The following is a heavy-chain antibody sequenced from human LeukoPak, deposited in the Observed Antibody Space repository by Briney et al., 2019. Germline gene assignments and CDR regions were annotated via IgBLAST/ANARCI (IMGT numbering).Heavy chain of an antibody. CDR2: IYSGGST. Sequence: PGGSLRLSCAASGFTVSSNYMSWVRQAPGKGLEWVSVIYSGGSTYYADSVKGRFTISRDNSKNTLYLQMNSLRAEDTAVYYCARGVGVREYYFDYWGQGTLVTVSS. D-gene: IGHD3-10*01. CDR1: GFTVSSNY. V-gene: IGHV3-53*01. CDR3: ARGVGVREYYFDY. J-gene: IGHJ4*02.